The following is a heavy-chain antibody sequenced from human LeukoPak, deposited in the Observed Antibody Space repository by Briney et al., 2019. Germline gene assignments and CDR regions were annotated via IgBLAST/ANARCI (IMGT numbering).Heavy chain of an antibody. J-gene: IGHJ4*02. CDR3: ARRDDSSGYHKIFDY. CDR1: GGSISSYH. V-gene: IGHV4-59*04. D-gene: IGHD3-22*01. Sequence: SETLSLTCTVSGGSISSYHWSWIRQPPGKGLEWIGNIYYGENTYYNPSLKSRVTISIDTSKNQFYLKLSSLTAADTAVYYCARRDDSSGYHKIFDYWGPGTLVTVSP. CDR2: IYYGENT.